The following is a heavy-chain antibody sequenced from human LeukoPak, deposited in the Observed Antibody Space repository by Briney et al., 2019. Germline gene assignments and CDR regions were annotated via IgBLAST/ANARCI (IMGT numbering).Heavy chain of an antibody. V-gene: IGHV3-7*01. CDR2: IKQDGSEK. D-gene: IGHD6-19*01. J-gene: IGHJ4*02. Sequence: GGSLRLSCAASGFTFSSYWMSWVRQAPGKGLEWEANIKQDGSEKYYVDSVKGRLTISRDNAKNSLYLQMNSLRAEDTAVYYCASAGYSSGWYTVYKSYYFDYWGQGTLVTVSS. CDR1: GFTFSSYW. CDR3: ASAGYSSGWYTVYKSYYFDY.